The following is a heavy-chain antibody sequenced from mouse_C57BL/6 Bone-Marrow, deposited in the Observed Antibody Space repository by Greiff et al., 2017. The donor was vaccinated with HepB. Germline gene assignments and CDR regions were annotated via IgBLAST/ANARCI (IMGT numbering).Heavy chain of an antibody. J-gene: IGHJ4*01. CDR1: GYTFTDYE. V-gene: IGHV1-15*01. D-gene: IGHD1-1*01. CDR2: IDPETGGT. CDR3: TRWGTVVATDYYAMDY. Sequence: QVQLQQSGAELVRPGASVTLSCKASGYTFTDYEMHWVKQTPVHGLEWIGAIDPETGGTAYNQKFKGKAILTADKSSSTAYMELRSLTSEDSAVYYCTRWGTVVATDYYAMDYWVQGTSVTVSS.